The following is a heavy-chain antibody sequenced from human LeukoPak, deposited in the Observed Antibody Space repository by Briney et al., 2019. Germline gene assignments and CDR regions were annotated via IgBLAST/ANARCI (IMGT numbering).Heavy chain of an antibody. CDR2: ISSSGSTI. J-gene: IGHJ4*02. CDR3: ARDTVYCSGGSCYPPSQGFDY. CDR1: GFTFSDYY. V-gene: IGHV3-11*04. D-gene: IGHD2-15*01. Sequence: GGPLRLSCAPSGFTFSDYYMSWIRQAPGKGLEWVSYISSSGSTIYYADSVKGRFTISRDNAKNSLYLQMNSLRAEDTAVYYCARDTVYCSGGSCYPPSQGFDYWGQGTLVTVSS.